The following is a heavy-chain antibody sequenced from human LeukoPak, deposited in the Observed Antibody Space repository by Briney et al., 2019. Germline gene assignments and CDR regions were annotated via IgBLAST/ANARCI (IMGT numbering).Heavy chain of an antibody. D-gene: IGHD2/OR15-2a*01. CDR2: INHSGST. CDR3: ARGASRIIDY. V-gene: IGHV4-34*01. CDR1: GGSFSGYY. Sequence: SETLSLTCAVYGGSFSGYYWSWIRQPPGKGLEWIGEINHSGSTNYNPSLKSRVTISVDTSKNQFSLKLSSVTAADTAVYYCARGASRIIDYWGQGALVTVSS. J-gene: IGHJ4*02.